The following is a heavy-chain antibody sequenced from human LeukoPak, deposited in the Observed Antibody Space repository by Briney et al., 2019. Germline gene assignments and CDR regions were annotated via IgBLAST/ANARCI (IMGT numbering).Heavy chain of an antibody. D-gene: IGHD4-23*01. Sequence: GASVKVSCKASGYTFTSYGISWVRQAPGQGLEWMGWISVYNDNTNYAQKLQGRITMTRDASTDTAYMELRSLRSDDTAVYYCARGGGLDVGYDYWGQGTLVTVSS. CDR3: ARGGGLDVGYDY. V-gene: IGHV1-18*04. CDR2: ISVYNDNT. J-gene: IGHJ4*02. CDR1: GYTFTSYG.